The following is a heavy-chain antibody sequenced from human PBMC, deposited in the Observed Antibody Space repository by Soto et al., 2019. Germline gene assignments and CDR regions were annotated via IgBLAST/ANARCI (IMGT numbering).Heavy chain of an antibody. Sequence: ASVKVSCKASGDTFTSYGISWVRQAPGQGLEWMGWISAYNGNTNYAQKLQGRVTMTTDTSTSTAYMELRSLRSDDTAVYYCARADYYYGLFDPWGQGTLVTVSS. CDR1: GDTFTSYG. CDR3: ARADYYYGLFDP. CDR2: ISAYNGNT. V-gene: IGHV1-18*01. J-gene: IGHJ5*02. D-gene: IGHD3-10*01.